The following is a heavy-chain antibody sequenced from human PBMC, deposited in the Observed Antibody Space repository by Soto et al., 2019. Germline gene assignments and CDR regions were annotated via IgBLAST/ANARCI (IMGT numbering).Heavy chain of an antibody. CDR1: GFIFSSYS. CDR3: ARDQFLDAFDI. Sequence: QVQLVESGGGVVQPGRSLRLSCAASGFIFSSYSMHWVRQAPGKGLEWVAIISNDGSNKDYVDSVKGRFTISRDNANNKLSLQMTSLRAEDTAVYYCARDQFLDAFDIWGQGTMVTVSS. D-gene: IGHD2-21*01. V-gene: IGHV3-30-3*01. CDR2: ISNDGSNK. J-gene: IGHJ3*02.